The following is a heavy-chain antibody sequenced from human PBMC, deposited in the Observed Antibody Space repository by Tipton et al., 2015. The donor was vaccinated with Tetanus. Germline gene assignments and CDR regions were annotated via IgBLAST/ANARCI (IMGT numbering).Heavy chain of an antibody. D-gene: IGHD3-16*01. V-gene: IGHV3-30-3*01. J-gene: IGHJ4*02. CDR3: AREDGGPTLDYVDS. CDR1: GFTFTRYA. Sequence: SLRLSCAVSGFTFTRYAMHWVRQTPGKGLEWVSVITFDGSTKYYAESVKGRFTLSRDNPRNTLYLQMNSLKVEDTAVYYCAREDGGPTLDYVDSWGQGVLVTVSS. CDR2: ITFDGSTK.